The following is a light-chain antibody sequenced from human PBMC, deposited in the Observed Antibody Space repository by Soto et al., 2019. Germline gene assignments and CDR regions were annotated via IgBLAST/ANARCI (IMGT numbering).Light chain of an antibody. CDR2: SNN. CDR3: AAWDGSLNGWV. V-gene: IGLV1-44*01. J-gene: IGLJ3*02. Sequence: QSVLTQPPSASGTPGQRVTISCSGSSSNIGSNTVNWYQQLPGTAPKLLIYSNNHRPSGVPDRFSGSKSGTSASLAISGLQAEDEAEYYCAAWDGSLNGWVFGGGTKLTVL. CDR1: SSNIGSNT.